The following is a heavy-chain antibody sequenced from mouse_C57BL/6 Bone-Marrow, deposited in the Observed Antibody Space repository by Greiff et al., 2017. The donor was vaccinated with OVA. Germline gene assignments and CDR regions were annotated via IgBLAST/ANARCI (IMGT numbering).Heavy chain of an antibody. CDR1: GFTFSDYY. V-gene: IGHV5-12*01. J-gene: IGHJ4*01. Sequence: EVKVVESGGGLVQPGGSLKLSCAASGFTFSDYYMYWVRQTPEKRLEWVAYISNGGGSTYYPDTVKGRFTISRDNAKNTLYLQMSRLKSEDTAMYYCARRYAMDYWGQGTSVTVSS. CDR2: ISNGGGST. CDR3: ARRYAMDY.